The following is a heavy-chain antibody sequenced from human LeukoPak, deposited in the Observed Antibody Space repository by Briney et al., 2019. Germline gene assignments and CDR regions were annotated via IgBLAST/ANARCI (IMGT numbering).Heavy chain of an antibody. D-gene: IGHD5-18*01. CDR2: ISVSGGST. J-gene: IGHJ4*02. Sequence: GGSLRLSCAASGFTFSSYGMSWVRQAPGKGLEWVSGISVSGGSTYYGDSVKGRFSISRDNSKNTLYLQINSLRAEDTAVYYCARSIRGYSYVLDYWGQGTLVTVSS. CDR3: ARSIRGYSYVLDY. CDR1: GFTFSSYG. V-gene: IGHV3-23*01.